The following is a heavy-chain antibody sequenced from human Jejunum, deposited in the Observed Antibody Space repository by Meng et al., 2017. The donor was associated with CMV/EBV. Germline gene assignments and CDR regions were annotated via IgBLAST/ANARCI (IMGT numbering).Heavy chain of an antibody. D-gene: IGHD3-3*01. CDR3: ARGSIFVSFDS. CDR2: IHDTGST. Sequence: QVQLQESGPGLVKPSQTLSCTCSVSGGSIGSGDYYWSWIRQPPGKGLEWIGYIHDTGSTYYNPSLKSRVDISLGTSRNHFSLTLSSVTAEDTAVYVCARGSIFVSFDSWGQGTLVTVSS. J-gene: IGHJ4*02. CDR1: GGSIGSGDYY. V-gene: IGHV4-30-4*08.